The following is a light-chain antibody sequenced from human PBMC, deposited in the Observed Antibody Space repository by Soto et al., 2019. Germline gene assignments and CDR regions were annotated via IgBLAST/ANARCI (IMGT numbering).Light chain of an antibody. V-gene: IGKV3-11*01. Sequence: EIVLTQSPATLSLSPGERATLSCRASQSVLSYLAWYQQKPGQAPRLLIYDASNRATGIPARFSGSGSGTDFTLTISSLEPEDFAIYYCQQRFNWPPITFGQGTRLEMK. J-gene: IGKJ5*01. CDR3: QQRFNWPPIT. CDR1: QSVLSY. CDR2: DAS.